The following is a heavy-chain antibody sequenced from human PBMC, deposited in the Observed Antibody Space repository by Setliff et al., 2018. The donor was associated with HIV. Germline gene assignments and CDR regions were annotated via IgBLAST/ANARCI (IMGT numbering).Heavy chain of an antibody. D-gene: IGHD6-6*01. J-gene: IGHJ1*01. CDR3: ARDPAPSSSASYFQH. CDR2: INPSSGST. Sequence: ASVKVSCKASGYTFTNFAIHWVRQAPGQRLEWMGIINPSSGSTTYAQKFQGRVTMTRDTSTSTVYMELSSLRSEDTAVYYCARDPAPSSSASYFQHWGQGTPVTVSS. V-gene: IGHV1-46*01. CDR1: GYTFTNFA.